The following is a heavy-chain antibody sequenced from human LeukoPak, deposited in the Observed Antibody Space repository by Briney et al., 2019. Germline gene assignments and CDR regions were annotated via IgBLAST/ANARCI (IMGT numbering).Heavy chain of an antibody. J-gene: IGHJ6*03. D-gene: IGHD7-27*01. CDR1: GGSISSYY. CDR2: IYYSGST. V-gene: IGHV4-59*01. CDR3: ARRTGAYYYYYMDG. Sequence: PSETLSLTCTVSGGSISSYYWSWIRQPPGKGLEWIGYIYYSGSTNYNPSLKSRVTISVDTSKNQFSLKLSSVTAADTAVYYCARRTGAYYYYYMDGWGKGTTVTVSS.